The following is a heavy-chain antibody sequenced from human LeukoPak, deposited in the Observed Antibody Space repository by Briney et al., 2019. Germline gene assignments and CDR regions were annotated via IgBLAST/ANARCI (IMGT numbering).Heavy chain of an antibody. CDR3: AKDRRYDGYSYFDY. CDR2: ISYDGSNK. D-gene: IGHD5-24*01. Sequence: GSLRLSCAASGFTFSSYGMHWVRQAPGKGLESVAVISYDGSNKYYADSVKGRFTISRDNSKNTLYLQMNSLRAEDTAVYYCAKDRRYDGYSYFDYWGQGTLVTVSS. J-gene: IGHJ4*02. V-gene: IGHV3-30*18. CDR1: GFTFSSYG.